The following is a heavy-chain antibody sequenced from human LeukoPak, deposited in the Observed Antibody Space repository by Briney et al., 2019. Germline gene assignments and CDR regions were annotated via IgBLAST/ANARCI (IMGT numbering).Heavy chain of an antibody. Sequence: GGSLRLSCAASGFTFSSYAMHWVRQAPGKGLEWVAVISYDGSNKYYADSVKGRFTISRDNSKNTLYPQMNSLRAEDTAVYYCARGDDYGDYDYWGQGTLVTVSS. V-gene: IGHV3-30-3*01. CDR1: GFTFSSYA. J-gene: IGHJ4*02. CDR3: ARGDDYGDYDY. D-gene: IGHD4-17*01. CDR2: ISYDGSNK.